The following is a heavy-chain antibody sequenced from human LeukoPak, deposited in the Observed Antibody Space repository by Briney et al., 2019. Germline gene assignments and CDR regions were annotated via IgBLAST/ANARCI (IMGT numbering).Heavy chain of an antibody. CDR2: ISSSGSTI. D-gene: IGHD3-3*01. CDR1: GFTFSSYE. Sequence: PGGSLRLSCAASGFTFSSYEMNWVRQAPGKGLEWVACISSSGSTIYYADSVKGRFTISRDNAKNSLYLQMNSLRAEDTAVYYCARADYDFWSYYFDFWGRGTVVSVSS. V-gene: IGHV3-48*03. J-gene: IGHJ4*02. CDR3: ARADYDFWSYYFDF.